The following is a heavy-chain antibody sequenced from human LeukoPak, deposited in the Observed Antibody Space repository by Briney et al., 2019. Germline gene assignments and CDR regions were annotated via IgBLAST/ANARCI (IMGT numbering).Heavy chain of an antibody. CDR1: GFTFTNYA. V-gene: IGHV3-23*01. Sequence: GGSLRLSCAASGFTFTNYAMSWVRQAPGKGLEWVSAISGSGGNTYYADSVKGRFTISRDNSKNTLYLQMNSLRAEDTAVYYCAKDQYCTSTSCYVGYWGQGTLVTVSS. D-gene: IGHD2-2*01. CDR2: ISGSGGNT. J-gene: IGHJ4*02. CDR3: AKDQYCTSTSCYVGY.